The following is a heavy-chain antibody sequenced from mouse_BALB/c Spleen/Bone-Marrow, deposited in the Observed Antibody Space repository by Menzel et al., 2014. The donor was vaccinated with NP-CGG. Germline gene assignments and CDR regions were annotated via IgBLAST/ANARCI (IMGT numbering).Heavy chain of an antibody. J-gene: IGHJ3*01. Sequence: EVKLVESGGGLVQPGGSMKLSCVASGFTFSNYWMNWVRQSPEKGLEWVAEIRLKSHNYATNYAESVKGRFTISRDDSKSSVYLQMNNLRSEDTGIYYCTSGFAYWGQGTLVTVSA. V-gene: IGHV6-6*02. CDR1: GFTFSNYW. CDR3: TSGFAY. CDR2: IRLKSHNYAT.